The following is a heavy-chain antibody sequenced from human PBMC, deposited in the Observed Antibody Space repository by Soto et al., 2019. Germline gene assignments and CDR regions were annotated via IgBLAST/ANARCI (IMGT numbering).Heavy chain of an antibody. Sequence: GASVKVACKASGYTFTGYYMHWVRQAPGQGLEWMGWINPNSGGTDYAQKFQGWVTMTRDTSISTAYMELSRLRSDDTAVYYCAREGYDILTGYSDNFDYWGKGTLVTVSS. D-gene: IGHD3-9*01. CDR3: AREGYDILTGYSDNFDY. CDR1: GYTFTGYY. CDR2: INPNSGGT. V-gene: IGHV1-2*04. J-gene: IGHJ4*02.